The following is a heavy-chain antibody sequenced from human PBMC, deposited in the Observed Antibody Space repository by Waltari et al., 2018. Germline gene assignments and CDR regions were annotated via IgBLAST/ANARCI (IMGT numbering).Heavy chain of an antibody. Sequence: EVQLLESGGGLVQPGGSLRLSCAASGFIFNNYAFSWVRQAPGKGLEWVSHVSHGGDSTYDADSVKGRFTISRDNSKSTLYLQMNSLRAEDTAVYYCAKDKTPHWVWDTFDMWGQGTMVTVSS. D-gene: IGHD7-27*01. J-gene: IGHJ3*02. CDR2: VSHGGDST. CDR1: GFIFNNYA. V-gene: IGHV3-23*01. CDR3: AKDKTPHWVWDTFDM.